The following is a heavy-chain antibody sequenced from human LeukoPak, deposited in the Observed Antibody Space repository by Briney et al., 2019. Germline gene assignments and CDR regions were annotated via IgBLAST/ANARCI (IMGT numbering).Heavy chain of an antibody. CDR2: IYYSGST. V-gene: IGHV4-59*12. J-gene: IGHJ4*02. CDR1: GGSISSYY. CDR3: ATEEMGTGYFDY. Sequence: SETLSLTCTVSGGSISSYYWSWIRQPPGKGLEWIGYIYYSGSTNYNPSLKSRVTISVNMSKNQFSLKLDSVTAADTAMYYCATEEMGTGYFDYWGQGALVTVSS. D-gene: IGHD5-24*01.